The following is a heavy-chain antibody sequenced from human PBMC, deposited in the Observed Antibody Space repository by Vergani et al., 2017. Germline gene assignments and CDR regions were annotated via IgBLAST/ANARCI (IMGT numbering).Heavy chain of an antibody. D-gene: IGHD2-21*02. Sequence: QLQLQESGPGLVKPSETLSLTCTVSSGSISSSSYYWVWIRQPPGKGLEWIGTIYYSGSTYYNPSLKSRITISVDTSKNQFSLKLSSVTAADTAVYYCARQYCGGDCYRPDYYYDGMDVWGQGTTVTVSS. V-gene: IGHV4-39*01. CDR1: SGSISSSSYY. CDR3: ARQYCGGDCYRPDYYYDGMDV. CDR2: IYYSGST. J-gene: IGHJ6*02.